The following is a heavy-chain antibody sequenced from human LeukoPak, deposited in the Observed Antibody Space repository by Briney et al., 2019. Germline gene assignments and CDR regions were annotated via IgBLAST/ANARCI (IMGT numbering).Heavy chain of an antibody. CDR3: ANTPTA. J-gene: IGHJ4*02. CDR1: GFIFSTFA. D-gene: IGHD2-15*01. V-gene: IGHV3-30*04. Sequence: PGRSLRLSRAASGFIFSTFAMHWVRQAPGKGLEWVALISYDGNFRNYAESVKGRFTISRDNSKNTLYLQMISLRAEDTAVYYCANTPTAWGQGTLVTVSS. CDR2: ISYDGNFR.